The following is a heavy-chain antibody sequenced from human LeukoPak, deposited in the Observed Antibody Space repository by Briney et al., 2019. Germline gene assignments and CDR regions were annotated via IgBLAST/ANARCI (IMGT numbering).Heavy chain of an antibody. CDR2: IRYDGSNK. CDR1: GFTFSSYG. CDR3: AKDPGVVPYFDY. J-gene: IGHJ4*02. Sequence: GSLRLSCAASGFTFSSYGMHWVRQAPGKGLEWVAFIRYDGSNKYYADSVKGRFTISRDNSKNTLYLQMNSLRAEDTAVYYCAKDPGVVPYFDYWGQGTLVTVSS. D-gene: IGHD2-2*01. V-gene: IGHV3-30*02.